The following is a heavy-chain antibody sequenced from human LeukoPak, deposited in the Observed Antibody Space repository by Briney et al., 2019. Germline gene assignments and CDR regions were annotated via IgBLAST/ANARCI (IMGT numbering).Heavy chain of an antibody. CDR2: ISASGVYT. CDR1: RFIFSKYA. CDR3: AKTYYDFWSPDAFDI. Sequence: GSLRLSCAASRFIFSKYAMSWVRQAPGKGLEWVSGISASGVYTYYADSVKGRFTVSRDNYKSTLYLQIDSLRAEDTAVYYCAKTYYDFWSPDAFDIWGQGTMVTVSS. J-gene: IGHJ3*02. D-gene: IGHD3-3*01. V-gene: IGHV3-23*01.